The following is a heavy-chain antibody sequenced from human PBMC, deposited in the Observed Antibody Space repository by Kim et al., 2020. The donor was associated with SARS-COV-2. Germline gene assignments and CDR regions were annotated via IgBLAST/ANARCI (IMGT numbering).Heavy chain of an antibody. Sequence: SQTLSLTCAISGDSVSSNSAAWNWIRQSPSRGLEWLGRTYYRSKWYNDYAVSVKSRITINPDTSKNQFSLQLNSVTPEDTAVYYCARDLRYSSSWYDLDAFDIWGQGTMVTVSS. V-gene: IGHV6-1*01. CDR2: TYYRSKWYN. CDR1: GDSVSSNSAA. J-gene: IGHJ3*02. D-gene: IGHD6-13*01. CDR3: ARDLRYSSSWYDLDAFDI.